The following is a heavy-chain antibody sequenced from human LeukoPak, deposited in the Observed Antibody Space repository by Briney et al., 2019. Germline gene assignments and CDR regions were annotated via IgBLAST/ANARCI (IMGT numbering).Heavy chain of an antibody. D-gene: IGHD2-15*01. CDR3: ARDLGGYPFFMDV. J-gene: IGHJ6*03. CDR1: GGSIRSGDHH. V-gene: IGHV4-39*07. Sequence: PSETLSLTCSVSGGSIRSGDHHWAWVRQPPGKGLEFIGSLDESGRPYYNRPLKSRVSISEDTSGKQFSLNLTSVTAADTAVYFCARDLGGYPFFMDVWGRGTTVIVSS. CDR2: LDESGRP.